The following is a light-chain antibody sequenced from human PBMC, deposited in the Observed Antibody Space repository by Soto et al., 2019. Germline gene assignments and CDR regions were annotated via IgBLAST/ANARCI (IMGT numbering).Light chain of an antibody. J-gene: IGKJ1*01. CDR1: QSISSD. CDR3: QQYNSYLWT. V-gene: IGKV1-17*01. CDR2: AAS. Sequence: DIQMTQSPFSLSASVADRVTITCRTSQSISSDLNWYQQKAGKAPKLLIYAASSLQSGVPSRFSGSGSGTEFTLTISGLQPDDFATYYCQQYNSYLWTFGQGTKVDIK.